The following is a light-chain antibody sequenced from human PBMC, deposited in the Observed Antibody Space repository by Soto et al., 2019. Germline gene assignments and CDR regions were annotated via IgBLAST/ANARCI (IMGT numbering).Light chain of an antibody. CDR1: QSLTNSF. CDR3: QQYGTSEII. Sequence: VLTQSPCTLSLSAGERATLSWRASQSLTNSFIAWYQQRNGQAPRLLIYDTSSRASGIPDRFSGSGYGTDFTLTISRLEPEDFAVFYCQQYGTSEIIFGQGTRLEIK. J-gene: IGKJ5*01. CDR2: DTS. V-gene: IGKV3-20*01.